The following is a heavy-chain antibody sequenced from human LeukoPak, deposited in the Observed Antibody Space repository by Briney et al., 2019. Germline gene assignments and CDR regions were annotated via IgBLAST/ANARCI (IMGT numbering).Heavy chain of an antibody. Sequence: PGGSLRLSCAASGFPFSSYGMHWVRQAPGKGLEWVAVIWNDGTNKYYADSVKGRFTVSRDNPKNTLYLQMDGLRAEDTAVYSCARANYGSGTNYKGDGLDIWGQGTMVTVSS. CDR3: ARANYGSGTNYKGDGLDI. CDR1: GFPFSSYG. J-gene: IGHJ3*02. D-gene: IGHD3-10*01. CDR2: IWNDGTNK. V-gene: IGHV3-33*01.